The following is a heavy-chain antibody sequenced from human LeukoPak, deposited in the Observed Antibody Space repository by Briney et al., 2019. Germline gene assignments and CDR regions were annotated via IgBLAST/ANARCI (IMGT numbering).Heavy chain of an antibody. D-gene: IGHD1-26*01. CDR1: GFTFSSYA. CDR3: AKFSGSYSGIFDY. Sequence: GGSLRLSCAASGFTFSSYAMHWVRQAPGKGLEWVPVISYDGSNKYYADSVKGRFTISRDNSKNTLYLQMNSLRAEDTAVYYCAKFSGSYSGIFDYWGQGTLVTVSS. J-gene: IGHJ4*02. V-gene: IGHV3-30-3*01. CDR2: ISYDGSNK.